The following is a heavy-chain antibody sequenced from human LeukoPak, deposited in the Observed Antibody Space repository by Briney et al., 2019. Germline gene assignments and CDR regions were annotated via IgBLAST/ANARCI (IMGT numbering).Heavy chain of an antibody. V-gene: IGHV3-21*01. Sequence: PGGSLRLSCAASGFTFSSYSMNWVRQAPGKGLEWVSSISSSSSYIYYADSVKGRFTISRDNAKNSLYLQMNSLRAEDTAVYYCARDQGSGWYSHWYLDLWGRGTLVTVSS. J-gene: IGHJ2*01. CDR2: ISSSSSYI. CDR3: ARDQGSGWYSHWYLDL. CDR1: GFTFSSYS. D-gene: IGHD6-19*01.